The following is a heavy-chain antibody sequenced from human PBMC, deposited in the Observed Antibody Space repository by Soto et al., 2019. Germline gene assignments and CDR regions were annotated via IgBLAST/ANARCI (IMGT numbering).Heavy chain of an antibody. J-gene: IGHJ6*02. Sequence: QVQLVESGGGVVQPGRSLRLSCAASGFTFSSYGMHWVRQAPGKGLEWVVVIWYDGSNKYYADSVKGRFTISRDNSKNTLYLQMNSLRAEDTAVYYCAREKNYDILTGYYIVHYYYGMDVWGQGTTVTVSS. CDR3: AREKNYDILTGYYIVHYYYGMDV. CDR1: GFTFSSYG. D-gene: IGHD3-9*01. V-gene: IGHV3-33*01. CDR2: IWYDGSNK.